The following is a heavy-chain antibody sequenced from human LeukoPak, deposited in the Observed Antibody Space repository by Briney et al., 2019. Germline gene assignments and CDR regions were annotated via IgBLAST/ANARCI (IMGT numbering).Heavy chain of an antibody. CDR3: AKDRTALFDY. D-gene: IGHD2-21*02. J-gene: IGHJ4*02. CDR1: GFTFSNYA. CDR2: ISGSGDTT. Sequence: GGSLRLSCAASGFTFSNYAMSWVRQAPGKGLEWVSAISGSGDTTYYADSVKGRFTISRDNSKNTLYLQMNSLRAEDTAVYYCAKDRTALFDYWGQGTLVTVSS. V-gene: IGHV3-23*01.